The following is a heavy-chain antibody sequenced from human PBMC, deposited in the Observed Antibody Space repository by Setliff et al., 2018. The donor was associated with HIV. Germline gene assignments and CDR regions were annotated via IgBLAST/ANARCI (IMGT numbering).Heavy chain of an antibody. D-gene: IGHD6-13*01. CDR2: ISGYDGNT. V-gene: IGHV1-18*01. CDR1: GYTFSSYG. CDR3: TKDGLAAGARAFDI. J-gene: IGHJ3*02. Sequence: ASVKVSCKASGYTFSSYGISWVRQAPGQGLQWVGWISGYDGNTHYAQNVQGRVTMTTDTSTNTAYMDLRSLRSDDTAVYYCTKDGLAAGARAFDIWGQGTMVTVSS.